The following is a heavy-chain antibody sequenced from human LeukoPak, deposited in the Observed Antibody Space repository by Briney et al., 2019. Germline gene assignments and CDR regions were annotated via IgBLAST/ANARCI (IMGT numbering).Heavy chain of an antibody. CDR2: ISSSSSTI. CDR1: GFTFSSYS. V-gene: IGHV3-48*01. CDR3: ARDLKVEWLLGSDY. J-gene: IGHJ4*02. Sequence: GGSLRLSCAASGFTFSSYSMNWVRQAPGKGLEWVSYISSSSSTIYYADSVKGRFTISRDNAKNSLYLQMNSLRAEDTAVYYCARDLKVEWLLGSDYWGQGTLVTVSS. D-gene: IGHD3-3*01.